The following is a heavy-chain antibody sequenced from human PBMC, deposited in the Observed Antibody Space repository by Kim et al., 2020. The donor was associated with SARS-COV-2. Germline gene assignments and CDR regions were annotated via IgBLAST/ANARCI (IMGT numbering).Heavy chain of an antibody. CDR1: GFTFSSYS. D-gene: IGHD5-12*01. CDR2: ISSSSSYI. Sequence: GGSLRLSCAASGFTFSSYSMNWVRQAPGKGLEWVSSISSSSSYIYYADSVKGRFTISRDNTKNSLYLQMNSLRAEDTAVYSCARRDIVATIGGYYYYGMDVWGQGTTVTVSS. V-gene: IGHV3-21*01. CDR3: ARRDIVATIGGYYYYGMDV. J-gene: IGHJ6*02.